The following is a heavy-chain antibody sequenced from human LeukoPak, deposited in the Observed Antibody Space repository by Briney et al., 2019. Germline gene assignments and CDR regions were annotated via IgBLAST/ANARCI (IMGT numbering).Heavy chain of an antibody. Sequence: GGSLRLSSAASGVTSCSYWMHWVRHAPGEGVVWGLRINNDGGGTTYADSVKGRFSISRDNAKNTQNLQMNSLRAEDTAVYYCARTYYDILTGYNPYFDYGGQGMLVTVSS. D-gene: IGHD3-9*01. J-gene: IGHJ4*02. CDR2: INNDGGGT. CDR3: ARTYYDILTGYNPYFDY. CDR1: GVTSCSYW. V-gene: IGHV3-74*01.